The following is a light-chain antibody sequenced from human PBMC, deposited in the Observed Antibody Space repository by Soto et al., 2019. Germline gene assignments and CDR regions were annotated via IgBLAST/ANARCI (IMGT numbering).Light chain of an antibody. V-gene: IGKV3-20*01. CDR3: QQYGRSIT. CDR1: QSVSSSS. J-gene: IGKJ5*01. CDR2: GAS. Sequence: EIVLTQSPGTLSLSPGERATLSCRPSQSVSSSSLAWYQHKPGQAPRLLIYGASSRASGIPDRFSGSGSGTDFTLTISRLEPEDFAVYYCQQYGRSITFGQGTRLE.